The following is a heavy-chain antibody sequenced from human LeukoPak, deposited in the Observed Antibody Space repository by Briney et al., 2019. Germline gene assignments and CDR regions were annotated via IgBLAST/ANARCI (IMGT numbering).Heavy chain of an antibody. CDR2: ISWNSGSI. CDR1: GFTFDDYA. CDR3: AKALYSSSWYSYYYYGMDV. V-gene: IGHV3-9*01. Sequence: PGGSLRLSCAASGFTFDDYAMHWVRQAPGKGLEWVSGISWNSGSIGYADSVKGRFTISRDNAKNSLYLQMNSLRAEDTALYYCAKALYSSSWYSYYYYGMDVWGQGTTVTVSS. D-gene: IGHD6-13*01. J-gene: IGHJ6*02.